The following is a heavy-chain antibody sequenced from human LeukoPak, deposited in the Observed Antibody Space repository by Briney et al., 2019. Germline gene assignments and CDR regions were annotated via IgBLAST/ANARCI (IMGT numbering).Heavy chain of an antibody. V-gene: IGHV3-23*01. CDR1: GFTFSNYA. D-gene: IGHD6-19*01. Sequence: GGSLRFSCAASGFTFSNYAMSWVRQAPGKGLEWVSGVSAGGDKTDYAESVKGRFTISRDNSKNTVYMQMTSVTAEDTARYYCAKKRAPVAGTNYFDYWGLGTLVTVSS. CDR2: VSAGGDKT. J-gene: IGHJ4*02. CDR3: AKKRAPVAGTNYFDY.